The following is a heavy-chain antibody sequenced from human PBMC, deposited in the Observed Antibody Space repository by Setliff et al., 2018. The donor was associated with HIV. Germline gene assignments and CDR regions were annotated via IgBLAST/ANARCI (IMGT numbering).Heavy chain of an antibody. CDR2: IYTSGST. V-gene: IGHV4-4*07. Sequence: SETLSLTCTVSGGSISSYYWSWIRQPAGKGLEWIVRIYTSGSTNYNPSLKSRVTISVDTSKNQFSLRLSSVTAADTAVYYCARDYDTSGYFSGYWGQGTLVTVS. D-gene: IGHD3-22*01. CDR3: ARDYDTSGYFSGY. CDR1: GGSISSYY. J-gene: IGHJ4*02.